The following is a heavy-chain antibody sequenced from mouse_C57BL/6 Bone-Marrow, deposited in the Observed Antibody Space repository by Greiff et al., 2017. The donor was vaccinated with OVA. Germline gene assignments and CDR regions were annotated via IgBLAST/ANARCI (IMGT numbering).Heavy chain of an antibody. Sequence: EVQLVESGGGLVQPKGSLKLSCAASGFTFNTYAMHWVRQAPGKGLEWVASIRSKSSNYATYYADSVKDRFTISRDDSQSMLYLQMNNLKTEDTAMYYCVRERVRQFWFAYWGQGTLVTVSA. CDR3: VRERVRQFWFAY. V-gene: IGHV10-3*01. D-gene: IGHD6-1*01. CDR1: GFTFNTYA. J-gene: IGHJ3*01. CDR2: IRSKSSNYAT.